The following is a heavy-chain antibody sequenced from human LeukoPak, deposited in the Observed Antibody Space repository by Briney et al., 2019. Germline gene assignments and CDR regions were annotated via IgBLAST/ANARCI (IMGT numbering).Heavy chain of an antibody. CDR2: ITGSADKT. V-gene: IGHV3-23*01. CDR1: GFTFSNSW. J-gene: IGHJ2*01. CDR3: AKMQGYFDL. Sequence: GGSLRLSCAASGFTFSNSWMQWVRQVPGKGLEWVSAITGSADKTFYADSVKGRFTISRDNSKNTLYLQMNSLSAEDTAVYYCAKMQGYFDLWGRGTLVTVSS.